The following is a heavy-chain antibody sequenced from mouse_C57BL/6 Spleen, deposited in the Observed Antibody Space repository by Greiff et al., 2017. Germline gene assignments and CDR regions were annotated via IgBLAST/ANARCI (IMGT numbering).Heavy chain of an antibody. CDR3: ARHGSSPWWYFDV. CDR2: ISSGSSTI. Sequence: EVKLVESGGGLVKPGGSLKLSCAASGFTFSDYGMHWVRQAPEKGLEWVAYISSGSSTIYYADTVKGRFTISRDNAKNTLFLQMTSLRSEDTAMYYCARHGSSPWWYFDVWGTGTTVTVSS. V-gene: IGHV5-17*01. D-gene: IGHD1-1*01. J-gene: IGHJ1*03. CDR1: GFTFSDYG.